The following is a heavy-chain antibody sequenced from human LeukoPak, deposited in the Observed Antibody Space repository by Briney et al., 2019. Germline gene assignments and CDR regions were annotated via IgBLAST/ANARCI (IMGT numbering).Heavy chain of an antibody. Sequence: GGSLRLSCAASGFTFSDYYMSWIRQAPGKGLEWVSYISSSGSTIYYADSVKGRFTISRDNAKNSLYLQMNSLRAEDTAAYYCARDIDSHGGNSDGMAWGQGTLVTVSS. CDR2: ISSSGSTI. J-gene: IGHJ5*02. CDR3: ARDIDSHGGNSDGMA. D-gene: IGHD4-23*01. CDR1: GFTFSDYY. V-gene: IGHV3-11*01.